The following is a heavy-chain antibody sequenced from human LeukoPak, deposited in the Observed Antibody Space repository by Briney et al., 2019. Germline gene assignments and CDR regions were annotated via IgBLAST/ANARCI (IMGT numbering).Heavy chain of an antibody. J-gene: IGHJ5*02. CDR2: MNPNNGNT. V-gene: IGHV1-8*01. Sequence: GASVKVSCKASGFTFTSYDINWVRQASGQGLEWMGWMNPNNGNTGYAQKFQGRVTMTRDTSISTAYMELRGLRSEDTAVYFCARIVLGAFNWFDPWGQGTLVTVSS. D-gene: IGHD1-26*01. CDR1: GFTFTSYD. CDR3: ARIVLGAFNWFDP.